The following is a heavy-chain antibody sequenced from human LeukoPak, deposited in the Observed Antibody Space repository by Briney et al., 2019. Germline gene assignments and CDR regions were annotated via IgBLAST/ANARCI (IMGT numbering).Heavy chain of an antibody. D-gene: IGHD4-17*01. V-gene: IGHV3-30-3*01. CDR1: GFTFSSYA. Sequence: GGSLRLSCAASGFTFSSYAMHWVRQAPGKGLEWVAVISYDGSNKYYADSVKGRFTIFRDNSKNTLYLQMNSLRAEDTAVYYCARDFHPTTVTGNSPYYFDYWGQGTLVTVSS. CDR2: ISYDGSNK. J-gene: IGHJ4*02. CDR3: ARDFHPTTVTGNSPYYFDY.